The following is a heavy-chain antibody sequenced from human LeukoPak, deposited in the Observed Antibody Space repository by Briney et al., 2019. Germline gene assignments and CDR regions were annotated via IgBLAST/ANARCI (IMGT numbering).Heavy chain of an antibody. Sequence: DSVKVSCKASGYTFTSYYMHWVRQAPGQGLEWMGIINPSGGSTSYVQKFQGRVTMTRDTSTSTAYMELSSLRSEDTAVYYCARDDYSGSYRSGYYFDYWGQGTLVTVSS. J-gene: IGHJ4*02. D-gene: IGHD1-26*01. CDR1: GYTFTSYY. CDR3: ARDDYSGSYRSGYYFDY. CDR2: INPSGGST. V-gene: IGHV1-46*03.